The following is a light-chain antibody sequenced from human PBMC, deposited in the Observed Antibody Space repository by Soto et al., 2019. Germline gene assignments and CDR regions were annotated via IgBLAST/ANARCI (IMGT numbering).Light chain of an antibody. CDR3: QHYDTWPRT. CDR1: QSVSSN. V-gene: IGKV3-15*01. Sequence: EIVMTQSPATLSVSPGERATLSCRASQSVSSNLAWYQHKPGQAPRLLISGASTRATGIPARFSGSGSGTEFTLTISSLQSEDFAVYYCQHYDTWPRTFGQGTKVEIK. J-gene: IGKJ1*01. CDR2: GAS.